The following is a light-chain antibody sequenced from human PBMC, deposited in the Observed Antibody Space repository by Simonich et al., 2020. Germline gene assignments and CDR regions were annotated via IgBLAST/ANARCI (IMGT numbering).Light chain of an antibody. CDR1: SSDVSGDNY. V-gene: IGLV2-14*03. J-gene: IGLJ3*02. Sequence: QSALTQPASVSGSPGQSITISCTGTSSDVSGDNYDSWYQQHPGKAPKLRIYDVSNRPSGCSNRFSGSKSGNTASLTISGLQAEDEADYYCSSYTSSSTRVFGGGTKLTVL. CDR3: SSYTSSSTRV. CDR2: DVS.